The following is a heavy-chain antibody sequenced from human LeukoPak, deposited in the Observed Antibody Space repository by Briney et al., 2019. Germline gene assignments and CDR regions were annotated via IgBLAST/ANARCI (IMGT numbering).Heavy chain of an antibody. D-gene: IGHD6-6*01. CDR2: ISNSGSTI. V-gene: IGHV3-48*01. Sequence: GGSLRLSCAASGVTFSSYSMNCVLQAPGKGLEWVSYISNSGSTIYYIYSVKGRFTIYRDNANNSLYLQMNSLRAEDTAVYYCAREYSSSSFDCWGQGTMVTVSS. CDR3: AREYSSSSFDC. J-gene: IGHJ4*02. CDR1: GVTFSSYS.